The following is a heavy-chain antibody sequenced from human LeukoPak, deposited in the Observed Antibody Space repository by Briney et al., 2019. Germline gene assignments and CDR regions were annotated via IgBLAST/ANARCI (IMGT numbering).Heavy chain of an antibody. D-gene: IGHD2-2*01. J-gene: IGHJ4*02. CDR2: VYTSGST. CDR1: GGSISSYY. Sequence: SETLSLTCTVSGGSISSYYWSWIRQPAGKGLEWIGRVYTSGSTNYNPSLKSRVTVSVDTSKNQFSLKLTSVTAADTAVYYCARDSPASLDYWGQGTLVTVSS. CDR3: ARDSPASLDY. V-gene: IGHV4-4*07.